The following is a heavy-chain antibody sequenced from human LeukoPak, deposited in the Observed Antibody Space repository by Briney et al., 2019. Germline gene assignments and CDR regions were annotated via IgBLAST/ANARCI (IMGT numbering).Heavy chain of an antibody. CDR3: ARRFDC. J-gene: IGHJ4*02. Sequence: PGGSLRLSCAASGFSIGTYEMNWVRQAPGKGLEWVSYLSSSGTIYYADSVKGRFTISRDNAKNSLFLQMNSLRAEDTALYYCARRFDCWGQGTLVSVSS. V-gene: IGHV3-48*03. CDR2: LSSSGTI. CDR1: GFSIGTYE.